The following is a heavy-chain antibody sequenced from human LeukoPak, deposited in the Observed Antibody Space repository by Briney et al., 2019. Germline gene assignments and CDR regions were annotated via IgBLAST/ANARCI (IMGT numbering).Heavy chain of an antibody. CDR1: GGTFSSYA. J-gene: IGHJ4*02. D-gene: IGHD5-18*01. CDR2: IIPIFGTA. V-gene: IGHV1-69*13. Sequence: ASVKVSCKASGGTFSSYAISWVRPAPGQGLEWMGGIIPIFGTANYAQKFPGRVTITADESTSTAYMEPSRLRAEDTAGYDCARAGTGDVYTLMVYFDYWGQGTLVTVSS. CDR3: ARAGTGDVYTLMVYFDY.